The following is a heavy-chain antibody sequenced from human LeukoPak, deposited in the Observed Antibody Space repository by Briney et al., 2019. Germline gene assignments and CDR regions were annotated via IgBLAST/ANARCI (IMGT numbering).Heavy chain of an antibody. J-gene: IGHJ5*02. V-gene: IGHV4-59*12. CDR1: GGSISSYY. D-gene: IGHD5-18*01. Sequence: SETLSLTCTVSGGSISSYYWSWIRQPPGKGLEWIGYIYYSGSTNYNPSLKSRVTISVDTSKNQFSLKLSSVTAADTAVYYCARDRNDLGGYSYADGNWFDPWGQGTLVTVSS. CDR3: ARDRNDLGGYSYADGNWFDP. CDR2: IYYSGST.